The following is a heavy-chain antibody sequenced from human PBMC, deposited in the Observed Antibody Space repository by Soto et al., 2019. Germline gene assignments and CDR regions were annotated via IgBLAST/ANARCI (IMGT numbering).Heavy chain of an antibody. D-gene: IGHD4-17*01. V-gene: IGHV3-53*01. CDR1: GFTVSSNY. CDR2: IYSGGST. J-gene: IGHJ4*02. CDR3: ARGRDYGDYSYYFDY. Sequence: EVQLVESGGGLIQPGGSLRLSCAASGFTVSSNYMSWVRQAPGKGLEWVSVIYSGGSTYYADSVKGRFTISRDNSKNTLYLQMNSPRAEDTAVYYCARGRDYGDYSYYFDYWGQGTLVTVSS.